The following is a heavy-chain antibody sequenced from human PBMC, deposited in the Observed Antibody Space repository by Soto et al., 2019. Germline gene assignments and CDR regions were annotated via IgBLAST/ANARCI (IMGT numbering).Heavy chain of an antibody. Sequence: GGSLRLSCAASGFTFSSYAMSWVRQAPGKGLEWVSAISGSGGSTYYADSVKGRFTISRDNSKNTLYLQMNSLRAEETAVYYCAKDVRVVAATNAAADAFDYWGQGTLVTVSS. CDR3: AKDVRVVAATNAAADAFDY. J-gene: IGHJ4*02. V-gene: IGHV3-23*01. D-gene: IGHD2-15*01. CDR2: ISGSGGST. CDR1: GFTFSSYA.